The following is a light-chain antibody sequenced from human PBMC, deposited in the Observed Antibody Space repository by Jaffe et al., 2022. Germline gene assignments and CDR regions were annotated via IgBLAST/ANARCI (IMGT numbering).Light chain of an antibody. CDR2: RNN. Sequence: QSVLTQPPSASGTPGQRVTISCSGSSSNIGSKFVYWYQQLPGTAPKLLIYRNNQRPSGVPDRISGSKSGTSASLAISGLGSEDEADYYCASWDDSLSAWVFGGGTKLTVL. CDR3: ASWDDSLSAWV. CDR1: SSNIGSKF. V-gene: IGLV1-47*01. J-gene: IGLJ3*02.